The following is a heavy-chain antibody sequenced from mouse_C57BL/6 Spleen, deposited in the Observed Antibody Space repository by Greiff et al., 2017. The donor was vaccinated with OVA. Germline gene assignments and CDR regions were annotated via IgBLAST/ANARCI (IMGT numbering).Heavy chain of an antibody. V-gene: IGHV7-1*01. CDR2: SRNKANDYTT. CDR3: ARDVGSFYAMDY. Sequence: EVKLVESGGGLVQSGRSLRLSCATSGFTFSDFYMEWVRQAPGKGLEWIAASRNKANDYTTEYSASVKGRFIVSRDTSQSILYPQMNALRAEDTAIYYCARDVGSFYAMDYWGQGTSVTVSS. D-gene: IGHD1-1*02. CDR1: GFTFSDFY. J-gene: IGHJ4*01.